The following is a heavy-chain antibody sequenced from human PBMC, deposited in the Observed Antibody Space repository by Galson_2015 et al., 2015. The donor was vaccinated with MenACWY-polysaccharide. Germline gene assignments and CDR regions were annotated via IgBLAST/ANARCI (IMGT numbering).Heavy chain of an antibody. D-gene: IGHD3-10*01. J-gene: IGHJ4*02. CDR1: GLTFSNFW. Sequence: SLRLSCAASGLTFSNFWMSWVRQAPGKELEWVASIKQDGSEKYLVDSVKGRFTISRDNAENSLFLRMNSLRAEDTAVYYCARERWVRGVFFDQWGQGTLVTVSS. CDR3: ARERWVRGVFFDQ. V-gene: IGHV3-7*01. CDR2: IKQDGSEK.